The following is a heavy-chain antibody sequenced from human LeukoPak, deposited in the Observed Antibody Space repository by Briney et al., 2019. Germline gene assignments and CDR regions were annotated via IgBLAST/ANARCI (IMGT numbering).Heavy chain of an antibody. CDR3: ARARIAAAGTRAFDY. J-gene: IGHJ4*02. D-gene: IGHD6-13*01. CDR1: GYTFTSYY. CDR2: ISAYNGNT. V-gene: IGHV1-18*04. Sequence: ASVKVSCKASGYTFTSYYMHWVRQAPGQGLEWMGWISAYNGNTNYAQKLQGRVTMTTDTSTSTAYMELRSLRSDDTAVYYCARARIAAAGTRAFDYWGQGTLVTVSS.